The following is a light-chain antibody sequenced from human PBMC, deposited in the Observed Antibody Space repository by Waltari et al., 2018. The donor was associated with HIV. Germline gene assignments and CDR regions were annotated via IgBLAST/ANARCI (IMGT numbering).Light chain of an antibody. Sequence: SYELTQPLSVSVDLGQTARISCGGNNIGRKNVHWDQQKPGQAPVMVIYRNSNRPAGIPERFSGSNSGNTATLTISRAQAGDEADYYCQVWDSSTVVFGGGTKLTVL. CDR2: RNS. CDR3: QVWDSSTVV. CDR1: NIGRKN. J-gene: IGLJ2*01. V-gene: IGLV3-9*01.